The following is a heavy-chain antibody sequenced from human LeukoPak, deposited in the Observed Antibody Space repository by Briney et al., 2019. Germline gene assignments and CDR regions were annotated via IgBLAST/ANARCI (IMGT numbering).Heavy chain of an antibody. J-gene: IGHJ4*02. Sequence: GGSLRLSCAASGFTFSSYWMSWVRRAPGNGLEWVANIKQDGSEKYYVDSVKGRFTISRDNAKNSLYLQMNSLRAEDTAVYYCARDLKNIPDYFDYWGQGTLVTVSS. CDR1: GFTFSSYW. V-gene: IGHV3-7*01. D-gene: IGHD2/OR15-2a*01. CDR3: ARDLKNIPDYFDY. CDR2: IKQDGSEK.